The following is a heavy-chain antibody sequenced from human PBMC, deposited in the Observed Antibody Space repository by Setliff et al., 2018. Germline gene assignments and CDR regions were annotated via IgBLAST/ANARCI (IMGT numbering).Heavy chain of an antibody. V-gene: IGHV5-51*01. CDR3: ARRGERFFNWFDP. CDR1: GYSFSNFW. CDR2: IYPGDSHT. Sequence: GESLKISCKGSGYSFSNFWIGWVRQMPGKGLEWMGIIYPGDSHTRYSPSFQGQVTMSADKSITTAYLQWSSLRASDTAVYYCARRGERFFNWFDPWGQGTLVTVSS. J-gene: IGHJ5*02. D-gene: IGHD2-21*01.